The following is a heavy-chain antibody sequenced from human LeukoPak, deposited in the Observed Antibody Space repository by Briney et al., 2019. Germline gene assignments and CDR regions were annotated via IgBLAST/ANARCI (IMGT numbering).Heavy chain of an antibody. CDR1: GFTFSSYG. Sequence: PGGSLRLSCAASGFTFSSYGMHWVRQAPGKGLEWVAVISYDGSNKYYADSVKGRFTISRDNSKNTLYLQMNSLRAEDTAVYYCAKIVAAAGFDCWGQGTLVTVSS. CDR3: AKIVAAAGFDC. J-gene: IGHJ4*02. CDR2: ISYDGSNK. D-gene: IGHD6-13*01. V-gene: IGHV3-30*18.